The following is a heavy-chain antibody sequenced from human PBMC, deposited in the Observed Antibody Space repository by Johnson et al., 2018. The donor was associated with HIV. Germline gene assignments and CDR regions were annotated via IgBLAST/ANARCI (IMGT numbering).Heavy chain of an antibody. CDR1: GFTFSSYG. J-gene: IGHJ3*02. D-gene: IGHD1-1*01. CDR3: ATSTASDAFDI. V-gene: IGHV3-33*01. CDR2: IWYDGSNK. Sequence: QMQLVESGGGVVQPGRSLRLSCAASGFTFSSYGMHWVRQAPGKGLEWVAVIWYDGSNKNYADSVKGRFTISRDNSKNTLYLQMNSLRAEDTAVYYCATSTASDAFDIWGQGTMVTVSS.